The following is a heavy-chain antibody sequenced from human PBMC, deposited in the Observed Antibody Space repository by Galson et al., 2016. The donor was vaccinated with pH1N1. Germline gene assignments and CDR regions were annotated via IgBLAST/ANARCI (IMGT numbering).Heavy chain of an antibody. J-gene: IGHJ4*02. D-gene: IGHD7-27*01. CDR1: GFSFPVYY. V-gene: IGHV3-11*06. CDR3: ARKNWGSFDY. Sequence: SLRLSCAASGFSFPVYYMAWIRQAPGKGLEWVASISSASTYTHYADSVRGRFTISRDDARNSLYLHMDSLRAEDTAVYYCARKNWGSFDYWGQGTLVTVSS. CDR2: ISSASTYT.